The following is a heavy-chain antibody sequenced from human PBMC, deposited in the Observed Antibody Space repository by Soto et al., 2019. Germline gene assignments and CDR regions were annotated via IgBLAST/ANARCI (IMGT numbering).Heavy chain of an antibody. D-gene: IGHD1-26*01. J-gene: IGHJ3*01. V-gene: IGHV3-66*01. CDR1: GFTVSDSF. CDR2: IYTGGNT. Sequence: EVQLVESGGGLVQPGGSLRLSCAASGFTVSDSFMTWVRQAPGKGPEWVSVIYTGGNTYYADSVKGRFTISRDNSMNTLYLQMNSLKSEDTAVYYCARDIYTGTHYTMRGVSFELWGQGTMVTVSS. CDR3: ARDIYTGTHYTMRGVSFEL.